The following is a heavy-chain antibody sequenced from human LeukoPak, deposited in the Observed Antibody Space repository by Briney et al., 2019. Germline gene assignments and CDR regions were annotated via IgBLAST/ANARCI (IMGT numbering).Heavy chain of an antibody. V-gene: IGHV3-11*01. CDR1: GFTFSDYY. J-gene: IGHJ4*02. CDR3: ARGWLLYYFDY. Sequence: GGSLRLSRAASGFTFSDYYMNWIRQAPGKGLEWVSYISSSGSTIYYADSVKGRFTISRDNAKNSLYLQMNGLRAEDTAVYYCARGWLLYYFDYWGQGTLVTVSS. D-gene: IGHD5-12*01. CDR2: ISSSGSTI.